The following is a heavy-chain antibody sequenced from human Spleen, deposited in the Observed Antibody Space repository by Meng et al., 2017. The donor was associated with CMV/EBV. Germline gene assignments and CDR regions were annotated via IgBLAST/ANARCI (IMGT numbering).Heavy chain of an antibody. CDR3: ARMRGPKDGMDV. CDR2: IRSKTNNYAT. Sequence: GGSLRLSCAASGFTFSGSAMHWVRQASGKGLEWIGRIRSKTNNYATIYAASVKGRVTLNRDTSISTAYMELSRLRFDDTAVYYCARMRGPKDGMDVWGQGTTVTVSS. V-gene: IGHV3-73*01. J-gene: IGHJ6*02. D-gene: IGHD3-10*01. CDR1: GFTFSGSA.